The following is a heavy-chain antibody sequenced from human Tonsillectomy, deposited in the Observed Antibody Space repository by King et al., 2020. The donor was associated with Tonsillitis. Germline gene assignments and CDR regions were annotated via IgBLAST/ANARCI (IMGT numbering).Heavy chain of an antibody. Sequence: QLQESGSGLVKPSQTLSLTCAVSGGSISSSGYSWSWIRQPPGKGLEWIGYIYHSGSTYYNPSLKSRVTISVDRSKNQFYLKLSSVTAADTAVYYCARDWGMIAGDYRGQGTLVSVST. D-gene: IGHD3-22*01. V-gene: IGHV4-30-2*01. CDR3: ARDWGMIAGDY. CDR1: GGSISSSGYS. CDR2: IYHSGST. J-gene: IGHJ4*02.